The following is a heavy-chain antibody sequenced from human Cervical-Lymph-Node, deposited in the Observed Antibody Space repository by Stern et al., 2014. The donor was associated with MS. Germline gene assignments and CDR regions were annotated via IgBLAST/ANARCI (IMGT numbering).Heavy chain of an antibody. J-gene: IGHJ4*02. Sequence: QVQLGQSGAEVRKPGSSVKVSCKASGGTFSNSGISWVRQAPGQGLEWMGGIIPLFGTTNYAQKFQGRVTITDDKSTGTAFLELRSLTSDDTAVYYCARDLGVGPTAYWGQGTLVTVSS. V-gene: IGHV1-69*06. CDR3: ARDLGVGPTAY. CDR1: GGTFSNSG. D-gene: IGHD1-26*01. CDR2: IIPLFGTT.